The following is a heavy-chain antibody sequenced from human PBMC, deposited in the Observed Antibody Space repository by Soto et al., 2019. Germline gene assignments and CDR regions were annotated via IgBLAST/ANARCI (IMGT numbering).Heavy chain of an antibody. Sequence: QVQLVQSGAEMKKPGSSVKVSCQSSGGTFNTYAMNWVRQAPGQGPEWMGDIYPMFGAANYAPKFKGRVTITADESTGTSYMQLSSLTSEDTALYFCAREVQVHTPAFVYWGQGTLVTFSS. CDR2: IYPMFGAA. V-gene: IGHV1-69*19. D-gene: IGHD3-10*01. J-gene: IGHJ4*02. CDR1: GGTFNTYA. CDR3: AREVQVHTPAFVY.